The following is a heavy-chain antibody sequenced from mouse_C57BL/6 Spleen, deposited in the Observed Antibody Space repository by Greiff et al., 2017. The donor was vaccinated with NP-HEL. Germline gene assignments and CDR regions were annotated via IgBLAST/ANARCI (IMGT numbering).Heavy chain of an antibody. V-gene: IGHV5-4*03. CDR2: ISDGGSYT. CDR3: ARLPDYFDY. J-gene: IGHJ2*01. Sequence: EVKVEESGGGLVKPGGSLKLSCAASGFTFSSYAMSWVRQTPEKRLEWVATISDGGSYTYYPDNVKGRFTISRYNAKNNLYLQMSHLKSEDTAMYYCARLPDYFDYWGQGTTLTVSS. CDR1: GFTFSSYA.